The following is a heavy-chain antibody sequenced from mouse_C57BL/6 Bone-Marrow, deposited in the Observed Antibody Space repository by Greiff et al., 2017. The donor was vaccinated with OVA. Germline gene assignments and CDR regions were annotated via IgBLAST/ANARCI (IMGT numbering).Heavy chain of an antibody. V-gene: IGHV7-3*01. J-gene: IGHJ4*01. CDR2: IRNKANGYTT. D-gene: IGHD1-1*01. CDR1: GFTFTDYY. CDR3: ARSPYYYGSSPSYAMDY. Sequence: EVQVVESGGGLVQPGGSLSLSCAASGFTFTDYYMSWVRQPPGKALEWLGFIRNKANGYTTEYSASVKGRFTISRDNSQSILYLQMNALRAEDSATYYCARSPYYYGSSPSYAMDYWGQGTSVTVSS.